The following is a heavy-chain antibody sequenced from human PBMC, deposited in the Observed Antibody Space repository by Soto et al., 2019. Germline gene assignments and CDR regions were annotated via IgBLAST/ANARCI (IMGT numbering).Heavy chain of an antibody. Sequence: EVQLVESGGGLVQPGGSLRLSCAASGFTVSSNYMSWVRQAPGTGLEWVSVIYSGGSTYYADSVKGRFTISRDNSKNTLYLQMNSLRAEDTAVYYWAGHYGDYVNWFDPWGQGTLVTVSS. CDR2: IYSGGST. CDR1: GFTVSSNY. D-gene: IGHD4-17*01. CDR3: AGHYGDYVNWFDP. V-gene: IGHV3-66*04. J-gene: IGHJ5*02.